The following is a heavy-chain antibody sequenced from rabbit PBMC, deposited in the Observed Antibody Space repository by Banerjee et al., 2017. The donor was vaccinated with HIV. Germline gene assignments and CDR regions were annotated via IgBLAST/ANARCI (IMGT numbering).Heavy chain of an antibody. CDR2: IYAGSSGST. CDR1: GFSFRSSYW. J-gene: IGHJ4*01. V-gene: IGHV1S40*01. CDR3: ARWAAGTNIDL. Sequence: QSLEESGGDLVKPGASLTLTCTATGFSFRSSYWICWVRQAPGKGLEWIACIYAGSSGSTYYASWAKGRFTISKTSSTTVTLQMTSLTAADTATYFCARWAAGTNIDLWGPGTLVTVS. D-gene: IGHD4-2*01.